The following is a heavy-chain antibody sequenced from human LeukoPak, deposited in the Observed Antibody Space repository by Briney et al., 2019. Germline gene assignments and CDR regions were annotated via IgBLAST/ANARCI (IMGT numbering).Heavy chain of an antibody. Sequence: GGSLRLSCAASGFTFSSYWMSWVRQAPGKGLEWVANIKQDGSEKYYVDSVKGRFTISRDNAKNSLYLQMNSLRAEDTAVYYCAREVMITFGGVYAFDIWGQGTMVTVSS. J-gene: IGHJ3*02. V-gene: IGHV3-7*01. D-gene: IGHD3-16*01. CDR2: IKQDGSEK. CDR1: GFTFSSYW. CDR3: AREVMITFGGVYAFDI.